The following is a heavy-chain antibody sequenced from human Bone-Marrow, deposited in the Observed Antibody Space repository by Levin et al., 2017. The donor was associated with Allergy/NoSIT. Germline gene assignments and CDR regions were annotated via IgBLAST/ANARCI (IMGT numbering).Heavy chain of an antibody. CDR3: AKAQGSYCSSTSCYIDF. V-gene: IGHV3-23*01. J-gene: IGHJ4*02. Sequence: ETLSLTCAASGFTFSSYAMSWVRQAPGKGLEWVSAISGSGGSTYYADSVRGRFTISRDNSKNTLYLQMNSLRVEDTAVYYCAKAQGSYCSSTSCYIDFWGQGTLVTVSS. CDR1: GFTFSSYA. CDR2: ISGSGGST. D-gene: IGHD2-2*02.